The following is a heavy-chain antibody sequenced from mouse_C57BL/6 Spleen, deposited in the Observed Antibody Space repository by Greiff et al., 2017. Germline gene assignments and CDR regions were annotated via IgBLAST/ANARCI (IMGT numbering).Heavy chain of an antibody. CDR3: ARGDYSNLWYFDV. CDR1: GYTFTSYW. CDR2: IEPNSGGT. J-gene: IGHJ1*03. Sequence: QVQLQQPGAELVKPGASVKLSCKASGYTFTSYWMHWVKQRPGRGLEWIGRIEPNSGGTKYNEKFKSKAKLTVDKPSSTAYMQLSSLTSEDSAVYYCARGDYSNLWYFDVWGTGTTVTVSS. V-gene: IGHV1-72*01. D-gene: IGHD2-5*01.